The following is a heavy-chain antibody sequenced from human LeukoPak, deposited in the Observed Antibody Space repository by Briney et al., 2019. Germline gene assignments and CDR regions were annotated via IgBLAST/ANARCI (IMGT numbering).Heavy chain of an antibody. D-gene: IGHD5-18*01. Sequence: GGSLRLSCAASGFTFSSYAMSWVRQAPGKGLEWVSAISGSGGSTYYADSVKGRFTISRDNAKNSLYLQMNSLRAEDTAVYYCARDPNRIQLWPFWGQGTLVTVSS. J-gene: IGHJ4*02. CDR3: ARDPNRIQLWPF. CDR2: ISGSGGST. CDR1: GFTFSSYA. V-gene: IGHV3-23*01.